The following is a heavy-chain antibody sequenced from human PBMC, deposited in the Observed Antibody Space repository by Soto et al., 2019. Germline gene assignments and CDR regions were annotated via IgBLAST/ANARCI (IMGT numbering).Heavy chain of an antibody. D-gene: IGHD7-27*01. CDR1: GYTFPSYG. Sequence: ASVKVSCKASGYTFPSYGISWVRQAPGQGLEWMGWISAYNGNTNYAQKLQGRVTMTTDTSTSTAYMELRSLRSDDTAVYYCARDKEARWGYYYYYGMDVWGQGTTVTVSS. J-gene: IGHJ6*02. V-gene: IGHV1-18*01. CDR2: ISAYNGNT. CDR3: ARDKEARWGYYYYYGMDV.